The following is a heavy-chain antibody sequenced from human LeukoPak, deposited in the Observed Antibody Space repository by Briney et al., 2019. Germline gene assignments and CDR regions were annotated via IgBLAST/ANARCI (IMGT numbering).Heavy chain of an antibody. D-gene: IGHD2-15*01. CDR3: ASGGSCYSQTCLLRDPRPFDY. J-gene: IGHJ4*02. CDR2: INHSGST. Sequence: PSETLSLTCTVYGGSFSGYYWSWIRKPPGKGLEWIGEINHSGSTNYNPSLKSRVTMSVDTSKNQFSLKLSSVTAADTAVYYCASGGSCYSQTCLLRDPRPFDYWGQGTLVTVSS. CDR1: GGSFSGYY. V-gene: IGHV4-34*01.